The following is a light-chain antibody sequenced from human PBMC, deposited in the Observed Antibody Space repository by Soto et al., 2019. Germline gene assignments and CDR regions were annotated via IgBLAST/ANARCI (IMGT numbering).Light chain of an antibody. J-gene: IGLJ2*01. CDR2: EVN. Sequence: QSALTQPASVSGSPGQSITISCTGTSSDVGGYNYVSWYQQHPGNAPKLMIYEVNNRPSGVSNRFSGSKSDNTASLTISGLQADDEADYYCSSYATSNTLLFGGGTQLTVL. CDR3: SSYATSNTLL. V-gene: IGLV2-14*01. CDR1: SSDVGGYNY.